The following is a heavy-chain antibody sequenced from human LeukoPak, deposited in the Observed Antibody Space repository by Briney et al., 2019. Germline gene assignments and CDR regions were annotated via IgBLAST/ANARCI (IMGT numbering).Heavy chain of an antibody. Sequence: SETLSLTCTVSGGSISIYYWSWIRQPPGKGLEWIGYIYYSGSTNYNPSLKSRVTISVDTSKNQFCLKLSSVTAADTAVYYCAGAVAYCGGDCYYSAFDIWGQGTMVTVSS. V-gene: IGHV4-59*01. CDR1: GGSISIYY. D-gene: IGHD2-21*02. CDR3: AGAVAYCGGDCYYSAFDI. CDR2: IYYSGST. J-gene: IGHJ3*02.